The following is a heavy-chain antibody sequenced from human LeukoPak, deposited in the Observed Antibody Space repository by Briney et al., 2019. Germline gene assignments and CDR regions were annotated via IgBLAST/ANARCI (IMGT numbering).Heavy chain of an antibody. CDR2: MNPNSGNT. CDR1: GYTFTSYD. J-gene: IGHJ6*03. Sequence: ASVKVSCKASGYTFTSYDINWVRQATGQGLEWMGWMNPNSGNTGYAQKFQGRVTITRNTSISTAYMELSSLRSEDTAVYYCARDHSGLRQYYYYCYMDVWGKGTTVTVSS. V-gene: IGHV1-8*03. CDR3: ARDHSGLRQYYYYCYMDV. D-gene: IGHD3-3*01.